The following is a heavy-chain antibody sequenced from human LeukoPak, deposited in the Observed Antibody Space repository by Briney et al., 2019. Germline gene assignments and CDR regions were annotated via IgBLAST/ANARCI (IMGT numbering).Heavy chain of an antibody. CDR3: ARLRYFDWLLYYFDY. CDR2: IYYSGST. CDR1: GGSISSYY. J-gene: IGHJ4*02. D-gene: IGHD3-9*01. V-gene: IGHV4-59*08. Sequence: PSETLSLTCTVSGGSISSYYWSWIRQPPGKGLEWIGYIYYSGSTNYNPSLKSRVTISVDTSKNQFSLKLSSVTAADTAVYYCARLRYFDWLLYYFDYWGQGTLVTVSS.